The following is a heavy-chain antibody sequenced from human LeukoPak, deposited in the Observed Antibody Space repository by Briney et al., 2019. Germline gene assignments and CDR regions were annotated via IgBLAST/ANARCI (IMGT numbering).Heavy chain of an antibody. J-gene: IGHJ6*02. CDR1: GGSISSYY. CDR2: IYHSGST. D-gene: IGHD2-15*01. V-gene: IGHV4-59*08. CDR3: ARLNVDYDYGMDV. Sequence: SESLSLTCTVSGGSISSYYLSWIRQPPGKGLEWIGYIYHSGSTNYNPSLKSRVTISVDMSKNQFSHKLSSVTAADTAAYYCARLNVDYDYGMDVWGQGTTVTVSS.